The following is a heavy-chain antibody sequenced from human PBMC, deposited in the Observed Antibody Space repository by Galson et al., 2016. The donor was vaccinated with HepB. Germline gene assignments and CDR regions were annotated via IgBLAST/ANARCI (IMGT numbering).Heavy chain of an antibody. CDR3: ARAAYSYDNSGSALIYFDH. CDR1: GYTFTNYY. D-gene: IGHD3-22*01. CDR2: INPSGGHT. Sequence: SVKVSCKASGYTFTNYYMHWVRQAPGQGLEWMGIINPSGGHTNYAQKFKGRVIMTSDTSTSTVYMELSSLRSEDTAVYFCARAAYSYDNSGSALIYFDHWGQGTLVTVSS. V-gene: IGHV1-46*01. J-gene: IGHJ4*02.